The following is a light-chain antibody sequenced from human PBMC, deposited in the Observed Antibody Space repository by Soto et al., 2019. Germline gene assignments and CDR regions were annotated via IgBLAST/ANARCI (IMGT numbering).Light chain of an antibody. J-gene: IGKJ1*01. CDR1: QSIGSW. Sequence: DIQMTQSPSTLSASVGDRVTITCRASQSIGSWLAWYQQKPGKAPNLLIYKASSLESGVPSRFSGSRSGTEFTLTISSLQPEDFASYYCLQDYGDSWTFGQGTKVDI. V-gene: IGKV1-5*03. CDR2: KAS. CDR3: LQDYGDSWT.